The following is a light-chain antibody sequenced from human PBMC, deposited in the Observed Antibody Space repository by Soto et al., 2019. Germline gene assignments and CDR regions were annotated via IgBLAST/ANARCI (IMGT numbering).Light chain of an antibody. V-gene: IGKV3-11*01. CDR2: DAS. CDR1: DTVSSY. J-gene: IGKJ5*01. CDR3: LNRMNWPLN. Sequence: DIVLTQSPVTLSLSPVDRSTLSCRAGDTVSSYLLWYQQKPGQDPRLLIYDASERATGIPARFSGSGSETDFTLTISSLEPEDFGVYYCLNRMNWPLNFGQGTRLEIK.